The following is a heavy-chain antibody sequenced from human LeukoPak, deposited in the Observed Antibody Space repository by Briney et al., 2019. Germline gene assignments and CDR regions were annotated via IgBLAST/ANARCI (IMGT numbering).Heavy chain of an antibody. CDR1: GFTFSDYY. Sequence: GGSLRLSCAASGFTFSDYYMSWIRQAPGKGLEWVSYISSSGSTIYYADSVKGRFTISRDNAKNSLYLQMNSLRAEDTAVYYCARDACSXYNXNXXSFDPWGQGTXVTVSS. J-gene: IGHJ5*02. V-gene: IGHV3-11*01. CDR2: ISSSGSTI. D-gene: IGHD1-14*01. CDR3: ARDACSXYNXNXXSFDP.